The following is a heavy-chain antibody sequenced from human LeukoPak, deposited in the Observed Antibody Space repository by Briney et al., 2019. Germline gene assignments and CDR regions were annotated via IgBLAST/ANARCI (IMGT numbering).Heavy chain of an antibody. D-gene: IGHD5-24*01. CDR3: AAPRDGYRTTDAFDI. CDR1: GGTFSSYA. Sequence: GSSVKVSCKASGGTFSSYATSWVRQAPGQGLEWMGGIIPIFGTANYAQKFQERVTITRDMSTSTAYMELSSLRSEDTAVYYCAAPRDGYRTTDAFDIWGQGTMVTVSS. J-gene: IGHJ3*02. CDR2: IIPIFGTA. V-gene: IGHV1-69*05.